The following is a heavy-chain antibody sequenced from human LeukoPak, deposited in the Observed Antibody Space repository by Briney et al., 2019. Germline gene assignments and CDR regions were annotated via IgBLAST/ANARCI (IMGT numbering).Heavy chain of an antibody. Sequence: SETLSLTCAVYGGSFSGYYWSWIRQPPGKGLEWIGEINHSGSTNYNPSPKSRVTISVDTSKNQFSLKLSSVTAADTAVYYCARGSKSMVRGVINYYGMDVWGKGTTVTVSS. D-gene: IGHD3-10*01. CDR1: GGSFSGYY. V-gene: IGHV4-34*01. J-gene: IGHJ6*04. CDR2: INHSGST. CDR3: ARGSKSMVRGVINYYGMDV.